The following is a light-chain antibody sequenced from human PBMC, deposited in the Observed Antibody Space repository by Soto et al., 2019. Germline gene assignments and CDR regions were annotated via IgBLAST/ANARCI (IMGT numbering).Light chain of an antibody. J-gene: IGKJ4*01. CDR2: DAS. V-gene: IGKV1-39*01. CDR3: QQNYRTPLT. Sequence: DIQMTQSPSSLSASVGDRVTIACRASQSINIYLSWYQQEPGKAPKLLMYDASSLQSVVPSRFSGSGSRTHFTLTISSLQREDFATYYCQQNYRTPLTFGGGTKVEIK. CDR1: QSINIY.